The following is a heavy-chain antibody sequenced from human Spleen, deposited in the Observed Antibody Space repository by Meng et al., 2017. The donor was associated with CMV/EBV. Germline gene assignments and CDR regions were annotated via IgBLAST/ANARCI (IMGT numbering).Heavy chain of an antibody. CDR3: AKQTMPLQPGDYYGMDV. V-gene: IGHV3-33*06. CDR2: IWYDGSNK. J-gene: IGHJ6*02. D-gene: IGHD2-2*01. Sequence: GGSLRLSCAAFGFTFSSYGMHWVRQAPGKGLEWVAVIWYDGSNKYYADSVKGRFTISRDNSKNTLYLQMNSLRAEDTAVYYCAKQTMPLQPGDYYGMDVWGQGTTVTVSS. CDR1: GFTFSSYG.